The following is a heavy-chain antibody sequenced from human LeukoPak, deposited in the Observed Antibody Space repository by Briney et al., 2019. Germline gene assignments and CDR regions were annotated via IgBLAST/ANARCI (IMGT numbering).Heavy chain of an antibody. CDR3: AIRGGRGSSYGIDY. Sequence: ASVKVSRKASGGTFSSYAISWVRQAPGQGLEWMGGIIPIFGTANYAQKFQGRVTITTDESTSTAYMELSSLRSEDTAVYYCAIRGGRGSSYGIDYWGQGTLVTVSS. J-gene: IGHJ4*02. V-gene: IGHV1-69*05. CDR1: GGTFSSYA. CDR2: IIPIFGTA. D-gene: IGHD1-26*01.